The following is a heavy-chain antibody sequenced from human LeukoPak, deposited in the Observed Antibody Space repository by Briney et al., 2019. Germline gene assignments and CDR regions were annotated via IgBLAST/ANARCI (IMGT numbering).Heavy chain of an antibody. Sequence: GGSLRLSCAASGFTFSSYAVHWVRQAPGKGLEWVAVISYDGSNKYYADSVKGRFTISRDNSKNTLYLQMNSLRAEDTAVYYCARETGYASPLLFDYWGQGTLVTVSS. CDR3: ARETGYASPLLFDY. V-gene: IGHV3-30-3*01. J-gene: IGHJ4*02. CDR2: ISYDGSNK. CDR1: GFTFSSYA. D-gene: IGHD3-9*01.